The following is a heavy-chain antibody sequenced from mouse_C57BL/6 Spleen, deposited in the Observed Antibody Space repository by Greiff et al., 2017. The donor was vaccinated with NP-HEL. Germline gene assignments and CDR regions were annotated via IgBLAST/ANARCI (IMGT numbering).Heavy chain of an antibody. CDR3: ARSGQLRLDYYAMDY. Sequence: EVQLQESGPVLVKPGASVKMSCKASGYTFTDYYMNWVKQSHGKSLEWIGVINPYNGGTSYNQKFKGKATLTVDKSSSTAYMELNSLTSEDSAVYYCARSGQLRLDYYAMDYWGQGTSVTVSS. CDR2: INPYNGGT. V-gene: IGHV1-19*01. D-gene: IGHD3-2*02. J-gene: IGHJ4*01. CDR1: GYTFTDYY.